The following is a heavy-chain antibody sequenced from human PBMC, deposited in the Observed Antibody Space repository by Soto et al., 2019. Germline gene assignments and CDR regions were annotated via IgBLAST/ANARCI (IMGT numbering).Heavy chain of an antibody. D-gene: IGHD5-12*01. CDR1: GGAFTNDI. Sequence: QVQLVQSGAEVKKPGSSVKVSCKASGGAFTNDIITWVRQAPGQGLEWMGRIIPLLDITNYAQKFQGRVTISAAKSTSTDYMELNSLISEDTAVYYCARDSPIGSTFSGYDAIDYWGQGTLVTVSS. V-gene: IGHV1-69*08. J-gene: IGHJ4*02. CDR3: ARDSPIGSTFSGYDAIDY. CDR2: IIPLLDIT.